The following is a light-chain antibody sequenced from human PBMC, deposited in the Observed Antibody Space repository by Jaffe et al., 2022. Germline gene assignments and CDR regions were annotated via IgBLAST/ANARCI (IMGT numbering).Light chain of an antibody. CDR3: ASYTTSGTLV. V-gene: IGLV2-18*02. CDR2: EVT. CDR1: SSDVGYYDR. Sequence: QSALTQPPSVSGSPGHSVTISCTGTSSDVGYYDRVSWYQQPPGTAPRLMIYEVTNRPSGVPDRFSGSKSGNTASLTISGLQAEDETDYYCASYTTSGTLVFGGGTKVTVL. J-gene: IGLJ2*01.